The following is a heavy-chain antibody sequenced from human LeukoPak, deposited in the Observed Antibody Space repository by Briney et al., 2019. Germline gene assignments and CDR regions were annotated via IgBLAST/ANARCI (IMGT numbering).Heavy chain of an antibody. D-gene: IGHD6-6*01. Sequence: SQTLSLTCTVSGCSITSYYWSCIRQPPGKGLEWIGYIYYSGSTNYNPSLKSRVTISVDTSKNQFSLKLSSVTAADTAVYYCARGGGLDYYYYYMDVWGKGTTVTISS. V-gene: IGHV4-59*01. CDR2: IYYSGST. CDR1: GCSITSYY. J-gene: IGHJ6*03. CDR3: ARGGGLDYYYYYMDV.